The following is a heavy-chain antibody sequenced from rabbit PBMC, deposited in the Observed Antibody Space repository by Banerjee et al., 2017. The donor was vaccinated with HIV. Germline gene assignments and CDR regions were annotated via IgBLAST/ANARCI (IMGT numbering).Heavy chain of an antibody. V-gene: IGHV1S45*01. CDR3: ARDLSGVIGWNLNL. CDR2: IYVGSSGNT. D-gene: IGHD1-1*01. Sequence: EESGGDLVKPEGSLTLTCTASGFSFSSSYWICWVRQAPGKGLEWIACIYVGSSGNTWYASWAKGRFTISKTSSTTVTLQMTSLTAADTATYFCARDLSGVIGWNLNLWGPGTLVTVS. J-gene: IGHJ4*01. CDR1: GFSFSSSYW.